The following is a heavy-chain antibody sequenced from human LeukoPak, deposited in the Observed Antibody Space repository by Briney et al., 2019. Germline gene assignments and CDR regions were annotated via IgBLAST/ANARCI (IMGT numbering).Heavy chain of an antibody. J-gene: IGHJ4*02. Sequence: ASVTVSCKASGYTFTSYYMHWVRQAPGQGLEWMGIINPSGGSTSYAQKFQGRVTMTRDTSTSTVYMELSSLRSEDTAVYYCAARRDYYDSSGYLPLDYWGQGTLVTVSS. CDR3: AARRDYYDSSGYLPLDY. CDR1: GYTFTSYY. D-gene: IGHD3-22*01. V-gene: IGHV1-46*03. CDR2: INPSGGST.